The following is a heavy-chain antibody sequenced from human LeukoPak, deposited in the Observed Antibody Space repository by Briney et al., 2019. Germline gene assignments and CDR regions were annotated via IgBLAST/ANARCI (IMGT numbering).Heavy chain of an antibody. D-gene: IGHD3-10*01. V-gene: IGHV3-48*03. CDR3: ARVRGGWLDP. J-gene: IGHJ5*02. CDR1: GFTFSSYD. Sequence: PGGSLRLSCAVSGFTFSSYDMNWVRQAPGKGREWVSFITISGLTIYYADSVKGRFTISRDNTKNSLYLQMNSLRAEDTAVYYCARVRGGWLDPWGQGTLVTVSS. CDR2: ITISGLTI.